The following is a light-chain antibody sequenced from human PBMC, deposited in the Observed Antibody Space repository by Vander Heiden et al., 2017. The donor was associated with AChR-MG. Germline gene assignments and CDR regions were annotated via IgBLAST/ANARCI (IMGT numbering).Light chain of an antibody. Sequence: DIQMTQSPSSLSASVGDRVTITCRASQTISSNLNWYQQRPGKAPNLLIYAASTLQIGVPSRFSGGGSGTDFTLTISRLQPEDFATYYCQQSDSTPFTFGHGTKVDIK. CDR3: QQSDSTPFT. CDR2: AAS. V-gene: IGKV1-39*01. CDR1: QTISSN. J-gene: IGKJ3*01.